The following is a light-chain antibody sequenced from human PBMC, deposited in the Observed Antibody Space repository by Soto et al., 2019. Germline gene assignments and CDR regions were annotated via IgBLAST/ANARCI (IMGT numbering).Light chain of an antibody. CDR3: SSYTSSSTLI. J-gene: IGLJ2*01. CDR2: EVS. CDR1: SSDVGGYNY. Sequence: QSALTQPASVSGSPGQSITISCTGTSSDVGGYNYVSWYQQHPGKAPKILIYEVSNRPSGVSNRFSASKSGNTASLTISGLQAEDEADYYCSSYTSSSTLIFGGGTHLTVL. V-gene: IGLV2-14*01.